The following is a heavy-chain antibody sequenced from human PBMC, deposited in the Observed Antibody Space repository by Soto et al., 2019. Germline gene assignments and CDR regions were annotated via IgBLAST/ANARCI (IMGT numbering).Heavy chain of an antibody. Sequence: SETLSLTCTVSGGSISSYYWSWIRQPPGKGLEWIGYIYYSGSTNYNPSLKSRVTISVDTSKNQFSLKLSSVTAADTAVYYCARERFRVPEISPDSNCFDPWGQGTLVTVPS. V-gene: IGHV4-59*01. CDR3: ARERFRVPEISPDSNCFDP. CDR1: GGSISSYY. CDR2: IYYSGST. J-gene: IGHJ5*02. D-gene: IGHD3-10*01.